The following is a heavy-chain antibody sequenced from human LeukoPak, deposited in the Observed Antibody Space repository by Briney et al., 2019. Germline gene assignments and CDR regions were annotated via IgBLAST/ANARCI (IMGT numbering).Heavy chain of an antibody. CDR3: ARAIPRYSSSWYSGY. CDR2: INPNSGGT. V-gene: IGHV1-2*02. Sequence: ASVKVSCKASGYTFTGYYMHWVRQAPGQGLEWMGWINPNSGGTNYAQKFQGRVTMTRDTSISTAYMELSRLRSDDTAVYYCARAIPRYSSSWYSGYWGQGTLVTVSS. CDR1: GYTFTGYY. J-gene: IGHJ4*02. D-gene: IGHD6-13*01.